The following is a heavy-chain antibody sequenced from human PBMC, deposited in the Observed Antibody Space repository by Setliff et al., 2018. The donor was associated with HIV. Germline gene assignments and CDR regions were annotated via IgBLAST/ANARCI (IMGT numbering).Heavy chain of an antibody. D-gene: IGHD3-3*01. CDR2: IIPILGTA. Sequence: ASVKVSCKTSGGIFSSYAISWVRQAPGQGLEWMGGIIPILGTAKYAQKFKDSVTIAADESTTTAYMELSSLRSEDTAVLYCARAISGPTPTGVKGFHHWGQGTLVTVSS. CDR3: ARAISGPTPTGVKGFHH. J-gene: IGHJ1*01. V-gene: IGHV1-69*13. CDR1: GGIFSSYA.